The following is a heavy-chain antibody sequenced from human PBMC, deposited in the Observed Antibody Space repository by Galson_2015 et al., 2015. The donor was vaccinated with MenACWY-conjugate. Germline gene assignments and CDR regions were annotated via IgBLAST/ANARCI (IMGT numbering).Heavy chain of an antibody. D-gene: IGHD5-18*01. CDR1: GFIFSSYG. V-gene: IGHV3-33*01. CDR2: IWYDGSNK. Sequence: SLRLSCAASGFIFSSYGMHWVRQAPGKGLEWVAVIWYDGSNKYYADSVKGRFTISRDKSKNTLYLQMNSLRAEDTAVYYCVRESRGYSYSYARDAFDVWGQGTMVTVSS. CDR3: VRESRGYSYSYARDAFDV. J-gene: IGHJ3*01.